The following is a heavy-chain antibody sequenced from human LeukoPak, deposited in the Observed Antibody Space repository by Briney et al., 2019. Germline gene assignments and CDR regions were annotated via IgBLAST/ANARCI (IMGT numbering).Heavy chain of an antibody. J-gene: IGHJ6*02. CDR3: ARMGYYGPVDYYHSGMDF. V-gene: IGHV3-66*01. D-gene: IGHD3-10*01. CDR1: GFTVSSNY. CDR2: IYSYGNT. Sequence: PGGSLRLSCAVSGFTVSSNYMTWVRQAPGKGLEWVSVIYSYGNTYYADSVEGRFTISRDNSKNMLDIQMNSLRAEDTAVYYCARMGYYGPVDYYHSGMDFWGQGTTVTVSS.